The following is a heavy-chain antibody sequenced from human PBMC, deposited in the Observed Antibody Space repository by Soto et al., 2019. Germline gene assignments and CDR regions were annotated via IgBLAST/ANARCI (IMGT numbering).Heavy chain of an antibody. J-gene: IGHJ6*03. CDR3: TRAHRSSYPPPNYYYYMDV. CDR2: IRSKANSYAT. V-gene: IGHV3-73*01. Sequence: PGGSLRLSCAASGFTFSGSAMHWVRQASGKGLEWVGRIRSKANSYATAYAASVKGRFTISRDDSKNTAYLQMNSLKTEDTAVYYCTRAHRSSYPPPNYYYYMDVWGKGTTVTVS. CDR1: GFTFSGSA. D-gene: IGHD6-13*01.